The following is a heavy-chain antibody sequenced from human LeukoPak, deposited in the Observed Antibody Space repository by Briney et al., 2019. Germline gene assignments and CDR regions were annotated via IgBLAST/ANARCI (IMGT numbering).Heavy chain of an antibody. CDR1: GYTLTELS. J-gene: IGHJ4*02. Sequence: AASVKVSCKVSGYTLTELSMHWVRQAPGKGHEWMGGFGPDDGETIYAQKFQGRVTMTEDTSTDTAYMELSSLRSEDTAVYYCATCNPYYYGSRNLKELDYWGQGTLVTVSS. CDR3: ATCNPYYYGSRNLKELDY. D-gene: IGHD3-10*01. V-gene: IGHV1-24*01. CDR2: FGPDDGET.